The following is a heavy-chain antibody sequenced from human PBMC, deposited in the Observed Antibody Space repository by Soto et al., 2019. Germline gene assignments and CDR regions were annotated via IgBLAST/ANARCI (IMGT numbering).Heavy chain of an antibody. CDR1: GYTFTSYG. CDR2: ISAYSGNT. D-gene: IGHD2-2*01. V-gene: IGHV1-18*04. Sequence: QVQLVQSGAEVKKPGASVKVSCKASGYTFTSYGISWVRQAPGQGLEWMGWISAYSGNTNYAQKLQGRVTMTTDTSTSTAYMELRSLRSDDTAVYYCARGGSGYCSSTSCSWYFDLWGRGTLVTVSS. CDR3: ARGGSGYCSSTSCSWYFDL. J-gene: IGHJ2*01.